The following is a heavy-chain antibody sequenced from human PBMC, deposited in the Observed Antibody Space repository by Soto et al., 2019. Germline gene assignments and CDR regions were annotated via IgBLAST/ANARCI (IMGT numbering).Heavy chain of an antibody. D-gene: IGHD3-16*01. CDR2: MTPNSGNT. CDR3: ARNLYNTGDFDH. Sequence: QVQLMQSGAEVRKPGASVKVSCRASGYTFTDYDINWVRQATGQGLEWLGWMTPNSGNTGYALKFQGRVTLTRETSRSTAYMELSSLTSEDTAVYYCARNLYNTGDFDHWGQGTLVTVSS. J-gene: IGHJ5*02. CDR1: GYTFTDYD. V-gene: IGHV1-8*02.